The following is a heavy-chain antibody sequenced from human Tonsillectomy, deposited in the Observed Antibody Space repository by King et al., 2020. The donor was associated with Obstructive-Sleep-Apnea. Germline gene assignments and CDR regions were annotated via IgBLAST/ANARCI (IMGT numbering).Heavy chain of an antibody. J-gene: IGHJ4*02. Sequence: QLQESGPGLVKPSETLSLTCTVSGGSISSSTYYWGWIRQPPGKGLEWIGSIYYSGSTYYKSSLKSRVTISVDTSKSQFSLKLSSVTAADTAVYYCARDPANYFDYWGQGTLVTVSS. CDR2: IYYSGST. V-gene: IGHV4-39*07. CDR3: ARDPANYFDY. CDR1: GGSISSSTYY.